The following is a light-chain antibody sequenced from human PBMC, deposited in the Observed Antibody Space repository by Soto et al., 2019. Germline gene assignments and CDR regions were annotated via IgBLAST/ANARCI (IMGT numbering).Light chain of an antibody. CDR3: QQYNSPTWT. Sequence: DIQMTQSPSTLSASVGDRVTISCRASQSISSWLAWYQQKPGKAPNLLIYKASSLKSGVPSRFSGRGSGTEFTLTISSLQPHDFATYYCQQYNSPTWTFGQGTKVDI. J-gene: IGKJ1*01. CDR1: QSISSW. V-gene: IGKV1-5*03. CDR2: KAS.